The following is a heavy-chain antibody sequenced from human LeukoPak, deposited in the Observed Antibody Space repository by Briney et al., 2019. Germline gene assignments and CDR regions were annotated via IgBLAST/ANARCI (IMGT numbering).Heavy chain of an antibody. J-gene: IGHJ4*02. Sequence: GGSLRLSCAASGFTFSNFAMNWVRQAPGKGLEWVSTISGSGGSTYYADSVKGRFTISRDNSKNTLCLQMNSLRAEDTAVYYCAKMVHTEQWLVPFDYWGQGTLVTVSS. V-gene: IGHV3-23*01. CDR2: ISGSGGST. D-gene: IGHD6-19*01. CDR1: GFTFSNFA. CDR3: AKMVHTEQWLVPFDY.